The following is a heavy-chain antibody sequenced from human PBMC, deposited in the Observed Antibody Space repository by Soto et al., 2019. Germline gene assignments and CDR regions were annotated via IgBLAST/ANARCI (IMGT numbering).Heavy chain of an antibody. CDR3: ARVVVPAAMPDWFDP. Sequence: ASVKVSCKASGYTFTSYDINWVRQATGQGLEWMGWMNPNSGNTGYAQKFQGRVTMTRNTSISTAYMELSSLRSEDTAVYYCARVVVPAAMPDWFDPWGQGTLVTVSS. D-gene: IGHD2-2*01. V-gene: IGHV1-8*01. CDR2: MNPNSGNT. J-gene: IGHJ5*02. CDR1: GYTFTSYD.